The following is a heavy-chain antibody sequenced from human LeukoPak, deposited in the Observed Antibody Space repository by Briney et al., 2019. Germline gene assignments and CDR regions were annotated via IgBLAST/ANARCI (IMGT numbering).Heavy chain of an antibody. J-gene: IGHJ3*02. CDR2: IYYSGST. CDR1: GGSISGGGYY. CDR3: ARADIVVVVAAPDAFDI. D-gene: IGHD2-15*01. V-gene: IGHV4-31*03. Sequence: SETLSLTCTVSGGSISGGGYYWSWIRQHPGKGLEWIGYIYYSGSTYYNPSLKSRVTISVDTSKNQFSLKLSSVTAADTAVYYCARADIVVVVAAPDAFDIWGQGTMVTVSS.